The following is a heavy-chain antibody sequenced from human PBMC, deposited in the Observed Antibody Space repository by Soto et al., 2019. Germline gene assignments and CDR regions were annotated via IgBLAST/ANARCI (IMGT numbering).Heavy chain of an antibody. J-gene: IGHJ5*02. CDR1: GYTFTSYA. V-gene: IGHV1-3*01. CDR2: INAGNGNT. CDR3: ARDRGVAIGARPNWFDP. D-gene: IGHD2-15*01. Sequence: GASVKVSCKASGYTFTSYAMHWVRQAPGQRLEWMGWINAGNGNTKYSQKFQGRVTITRDTSASTAYMELGSRRSEDTAVYYCARDRGVAIGARPNWFDPWGQGTLVTVSS.